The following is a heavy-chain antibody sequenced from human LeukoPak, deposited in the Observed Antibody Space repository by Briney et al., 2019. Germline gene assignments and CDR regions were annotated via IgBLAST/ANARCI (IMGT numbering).Heavy chain of an antibody. J-gene: IGHJ4*02. D-gene: IGHD1-1*01. CDR1: GGPISNYY. CDR2: IHYSGST. CDR3: ARWNERLDY. Sequence: SETLSLTCTVSGGPISNYYWSWIRKPPGKALEWIGDIHYSGSTNYNPSLKSRVTVSVDTSKYQFSLKLSSVTAADTAVYYCARWNERLDYWGQGTLVTVSS. V-gene: IGHV4-59*01.